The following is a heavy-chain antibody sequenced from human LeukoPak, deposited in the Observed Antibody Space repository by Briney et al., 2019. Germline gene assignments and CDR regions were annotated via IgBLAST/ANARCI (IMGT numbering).Heavy chain of an antibody. CDR3: AKNRIPTAITPDS. Sequence: GGSLRLSCAASGFTFSSYSMNWARQAPGKGLEWLAVIAYDGKKEYYTDSVKGRFTISRDNSKNTLYLQMNSLRLEDTAVYYCAKNRIPTAITPDSWGQGTLVTVSS. V-gene: IGHV3-30*18. CDR1: GFTFSSYS. D-gene: IGHD2-2*02. CDR2: IAYDGKKE. J-gene: IGHJ5*01.